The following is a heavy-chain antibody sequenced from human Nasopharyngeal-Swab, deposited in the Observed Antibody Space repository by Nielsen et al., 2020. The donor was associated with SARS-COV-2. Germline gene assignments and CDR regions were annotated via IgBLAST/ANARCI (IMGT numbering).Heavy chain of an antibody. CDR3: AKMATSSGYSSDDAFDI. J-gene: IGHJ3*02. Sequence: GGSLRLSCVASRFTFDDYAMHWVRQAPGKGLGWVSGISWNSGRIGYADSVKGRFTISRDNAKNSLYLQMNSLRAEDTALYHCAKMATSSGYSSDDAFDIWGQGTMVIVSS. V-gene: IGHV3-9*01. CDR2: ISWNSGRI. CDR1: RFTFDDYA. D-gene: IGHD3-3*01.